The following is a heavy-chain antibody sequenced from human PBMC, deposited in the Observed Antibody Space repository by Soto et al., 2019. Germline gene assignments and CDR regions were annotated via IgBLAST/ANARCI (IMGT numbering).Heavy chain of an antibody. J-gene: IGHJ4*02. CDR2: INAGNGNT. CDR1: GYTFTSYA. CDR3: ARGWSSGYSSKFDY. D-gene: IGHD3-22*01. V-gene: IGHV1-3*01. Sequence: QVQLVQSGAEVKKPGASVKVSCKASGYTFTSYAMHWVRQAPGQRLEWMGWINAGNGNTKYSQKFQGRVTITRDTXXSTAYMELSSLRSEDTAVYYCARGWSSGYSSKFDYWGQGTLVTVSS.